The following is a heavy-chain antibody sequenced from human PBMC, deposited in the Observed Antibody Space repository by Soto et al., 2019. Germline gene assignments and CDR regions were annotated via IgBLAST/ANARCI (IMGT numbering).Heavy chain of an antibody. Sequence: GGSLRLSCAASGFTFSSYWTHWVRQAPGKWLVWVSRINSDGSSTSYADSVKGRFTISRDNAKNTLYLQMNSLRAEDTAVYYCARAHYYDSSGYKKGGAFDIWGQGTMVTV. CDR3: ARAHYYDSSGYKKGGAFDI. J-gene: IGHJ3*02. V-gene: IGHV3-74*01. CDR1: GFTFSSYW. D-gene: IGHD3-22*01. CDR2: INSDGSST.